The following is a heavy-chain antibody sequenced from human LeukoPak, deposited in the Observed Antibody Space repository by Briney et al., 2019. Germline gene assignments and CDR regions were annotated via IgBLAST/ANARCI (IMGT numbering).Heavy chain of an antibody. Sequence: SETLSLTCAVYGGSFSGYYWSWIRQPPGKGLEWIGEINHSGSTNYNPSLKSRVTISVDTSKNQFSLKLSSVTAADMAVYYCARHVVVPAATDLIDYWGQGTLVTVSS. CDR3: ARHVVVPAATDLIDY. J-gene: IGHJ4*02. D-gene: IGHD2-2*01. CDR2: INHSGST. V-gene: IGHV4-34*01. CDR1: GGSFSGYY.